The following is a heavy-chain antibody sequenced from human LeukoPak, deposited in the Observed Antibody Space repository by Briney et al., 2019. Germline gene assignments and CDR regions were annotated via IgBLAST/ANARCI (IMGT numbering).Heavy chain of an antibody. V-gene: IGHV5-51*01. CDR3: ARHFTGGDGFDI. CDR1: GYTFRTYW. D-gene: IGHD1-26*01. Sequence: GESLKISCKGSGYTFRTYWIGWVRQMPGKGLEWMGIIYPDDSSIRYNPSFQGQVTFSADKSINTAYLLWSSLEAADTAMYYCARHFTGGDGFDIWGQGTKVIVSS. CDR2: IYPDDSSI. J-gene: IGHJ3*02.